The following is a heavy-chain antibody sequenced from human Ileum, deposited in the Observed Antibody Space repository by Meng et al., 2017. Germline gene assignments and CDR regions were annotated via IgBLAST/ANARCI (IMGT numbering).Heavy chain of an antibody. Sequence: QGQRQQWGAGLLKPSETLSLTCAVYGGSFSGYYWSWIRQPPGKGLEWIGEINHSGSTNYNPSLKSRVTISVDTSKNQFSLKLSSVTAADTAVYYCARGGGRYGPDFDYWGQGTLVTVSS. D-gene: IGHD3-16*01. CDR3: ARGGGRYGPDFDY. CDR1: GGSFSGYY. CDR2: INHSGST. J-gene: IGHJ4*02. V-gene: IGHV4-34*01.